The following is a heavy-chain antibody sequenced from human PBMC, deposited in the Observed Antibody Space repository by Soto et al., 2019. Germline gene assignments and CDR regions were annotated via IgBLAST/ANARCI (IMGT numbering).Heavy chain of an antibody. Sequence: QVQLVQSGAEVKKPGASVKVSCKASGYTFTSYYMHWVRQAPGQGLEWMGIINPSGGSTSYAQKFKGRVSMPRDTATSTVYMELSSLRSEDTAVDYCARPAANDGMDVWGQGTTVTVSS. V-gene: IGHV1-46*01. CDR2: INPSGGST. CDR1: GYTFTSYY. J-gene: IGHJ6*02. CDR3: ARPAANDGMDV. D-gene: IGHD2-2*01.